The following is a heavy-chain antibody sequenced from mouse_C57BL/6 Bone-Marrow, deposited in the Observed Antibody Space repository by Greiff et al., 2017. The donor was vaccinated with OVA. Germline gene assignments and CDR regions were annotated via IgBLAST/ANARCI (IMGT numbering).Heavy chain of an antibody. J-gene: IGHJ4*01. Sequence: EVKVVESGGDLLQPGWSLKLSCAATSFPFSSYVMSWVRLTSDKRLAWVATISSGGSYTYYPDSVKGRFTISRDNAKNTLYLQMSSLKSEDKAMYYCARETGEYWGQGTSVTVSS. CDR3: ARETGEY. V-gene: IGHV5-6*01. D-gene: IGHD4-1*01. CDR2: ISSGGSYT. CDR1: SFPFSSYV.